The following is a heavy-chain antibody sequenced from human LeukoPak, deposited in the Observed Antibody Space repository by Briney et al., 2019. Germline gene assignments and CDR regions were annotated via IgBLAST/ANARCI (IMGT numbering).Heavy chain of an antibody. CDR2: IYYSGNT. V-gene: IGHV4-39*07. D-gene: IGHD3-3*01. Sequence: SETLSLTCTVSGGSISSSSYYWGWIRQPPGKGLEWIGSIYYSGNTYYNASLKSRVTISVDTSKNQFSLKLSSVTAADTAVYYCVRSDDFWSGYYGYWGQGTLVTVSS. CDR1: GGSISSSSYY. J-gene: IGHJ4*02. CDR3: VRSDDFWSGYYGY.